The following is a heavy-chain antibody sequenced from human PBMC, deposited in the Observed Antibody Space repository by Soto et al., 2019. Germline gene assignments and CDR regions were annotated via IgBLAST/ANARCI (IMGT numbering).Heavy chain of an antibody. CDR3: AAPSQNNYYYYSMDV. V-gene: IGHV1-58*02. J-gene: IGHJ6*03. Sequence: QMQLVQSGPEVKKPGTSVKVSCKASGFTFTSSAMQWVRQARGQRLEWIGWIVVGSGNTNYAQKFQERVTITRDMSTSTAYMELSSLRSEDTAVYYCAAPSQNNYYYYSMDVWGKGTTVTVSS. CDR2: IVVGSGNT. CDR1: GFTFTSSA.